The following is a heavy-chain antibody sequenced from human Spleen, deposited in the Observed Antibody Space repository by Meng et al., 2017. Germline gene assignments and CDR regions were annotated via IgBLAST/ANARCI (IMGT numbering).Heavy chain of an antibody. V-gene: IGHV3-23*01. CDR3: AKGYYDSSGYYYF. J-gene: IGHJ4*02. D-gene: IGHD3-22*01. Sequence: GESLKISCAASGFSFSSYAMSWVRHAPGKGLEWVSALSGGGFTTYYADSVKGRFTISRHNSKNTLYLQMNSLRAEDTAVYYCAKGYYDSSGYYYFWGQGTLVTVSS. CDR1: GFSFSSYA. CDR2: LSGGGFTT.